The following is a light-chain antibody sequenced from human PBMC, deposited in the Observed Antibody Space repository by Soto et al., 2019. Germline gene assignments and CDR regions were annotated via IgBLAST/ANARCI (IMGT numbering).Light chain of an antibody. V-gene: IGLV1-44*01. Sequence: QSVLTQPPSASGTPGQRVTISCSGSSSNIGSNTVNWHQQLPGTAPKLLIYSNNQRLSRVPDRFSGSKSGTSASLAISGLQSEDEADYYCAAWDDSLKGVVFGGGTKLTVL. CDR3: AAWDDSLKGVV. J-gene: IGLJ2*01. CDR2: SNN. CDR1: SSNIGSNT.